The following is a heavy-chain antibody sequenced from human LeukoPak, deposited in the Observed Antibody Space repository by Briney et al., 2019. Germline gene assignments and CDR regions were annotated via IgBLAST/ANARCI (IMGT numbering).Heavy chain of an antibody. J-gene: IGHJ4*02. CDR2: INHSGST. V-gene: IGHV4-34*01. CDR3: ARSALRGSGRDGYNV. CDR1: GGSFSGYY. D-gene: IGHD5-24*01. Sequence: TSETLSLTCAVYGGSFSGYYWSRIRQPPGKGLEWIGEINHSGSTNYNPSLKSRVTISVDTSKNQFSLRLSSVTAADTAVYYCARSALRGSGRDGYNVWGQGTLVTVSS.